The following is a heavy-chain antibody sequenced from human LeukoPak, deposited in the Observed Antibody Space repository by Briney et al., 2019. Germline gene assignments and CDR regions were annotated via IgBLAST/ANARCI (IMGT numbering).Heavy chain of an antibody. Sequence: LGTPCLSCTVSGGSLSSYYSGWSPQPPGKGVEWVWGIYYSGSTYYTPSLKSRVTISVDTSKNQFSLKLNSVTAADTAVYYCARGYYDSSGYYQSPIFDYWGQGTLVTVSS. V-gene: IGHV4-39*07. CDR1: GGSLSSYY. D-gene: IGHD3-22*01. CDR2: IYYSGST. J-gene: IGHJ4*02. CDR3: ARGYYDSSGYYQSPIFDY.